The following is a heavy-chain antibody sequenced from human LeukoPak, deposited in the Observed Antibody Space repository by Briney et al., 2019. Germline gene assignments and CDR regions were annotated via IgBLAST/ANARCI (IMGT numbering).Heavy chain of an antibody. CDR3: ARDTWPKTYMFDY. CDR2: IWYDGSNK. CDR1: GFTFSSYG. J-gene: IGHJ4*02. Sequence: GGSLRLSCAASGFTFSSYGMHWVRQAPGRGLEWVTVIWYDGSNKYYADSVKGRFTISRDNSKNTLYLQMNSLRAEDTAVYYCARDTWPKTYMFDYWGQGTLVTVSS. V-gene: IGHV3-33*01.